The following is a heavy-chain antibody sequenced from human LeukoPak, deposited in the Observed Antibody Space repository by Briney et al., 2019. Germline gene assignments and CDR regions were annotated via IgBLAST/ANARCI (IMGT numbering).Heavy chain of an antibody. CDR1: AASVSSGSYY. Sequence: SETLSLTCTVSAASVSSGSYYCSWIRQPPGKGLEWIGYIYYSGSTNHNPSLKSRVTISVDTSKNQFSLKLSSVTAADTAVYYCARVRDGYNSEPYDAFDIWGQGTMVTVSS. CDR3: ARVRDGYNSEPYDAFDI. D-gene: IGHD5-24*01. V-gene: IGHV4-61*01. J-gene: IGHJ3*02. CDR2: IYYSGST.